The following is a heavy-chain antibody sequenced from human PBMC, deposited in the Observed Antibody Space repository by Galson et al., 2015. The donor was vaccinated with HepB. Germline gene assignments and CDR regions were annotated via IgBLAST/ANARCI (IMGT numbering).Heavy chain of an antibody. CDR1: GFTFSSYG. CDR2: ISYDGSNK. D-gene: IGHD6-13*01. J-gene: IGHJ4*02. V-gene: IGHV3-30*18. CDR3: AKDPTDSSSWTFPVGPDY. Sequence: SLRLSCAASGFTFSSYGMHWVRQAPGKGLEWVAVISYDGSNKYYADSVKGRFTISRDNSKNTLYLQMNSLRAEDTAVYYCAKDPTDSSSWTFPVGPDYWGQGTLVTVSS.